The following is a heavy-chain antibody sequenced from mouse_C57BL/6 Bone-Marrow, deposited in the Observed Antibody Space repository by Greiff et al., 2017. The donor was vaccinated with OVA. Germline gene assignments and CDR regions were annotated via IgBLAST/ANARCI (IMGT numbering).Heavy chain of an antibody. V-gene: IGHV5-12*01. J-gene: IGHJ3*01. D-gene: IGHD2-4*01. Sequence: EVKLVESGGGLVQPGGSLKLSCAASGFTFSDYYMYWVRQTPEKRLEWVAYISNGGGSTYYPDTVKGRFTISRDNAKNTLYLQMSRLKSEDTAMYYCARRGDYGPFAYWGQGTLVTVSA. CDR2: ISNGGGST. CDR1: GFTFSDYY. CDR3: ARRGDYGPFAY.